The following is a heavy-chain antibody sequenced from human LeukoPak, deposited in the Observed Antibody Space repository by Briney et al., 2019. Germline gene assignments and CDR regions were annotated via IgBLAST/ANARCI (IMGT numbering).Heavy chain of an antibody. D-gene: IGHD2-15*01. Sequence: SETLSLTCTVSGYSISSGYYWGWIRQPPGKGLEWIGSIYHSGSTYCNPSLKSRVTISVDTSKNQFSLKLSSVTAADTAVYYCARDPGPGWWYFDYWGQGTLVTVSS. V-gene: IGHV4-38-2*02. J-gene: IGHJ4*02. CDR1: GYSISSGYY. CDR2: IYHSGST. CDR3: ARDPGPGWWYFDY.